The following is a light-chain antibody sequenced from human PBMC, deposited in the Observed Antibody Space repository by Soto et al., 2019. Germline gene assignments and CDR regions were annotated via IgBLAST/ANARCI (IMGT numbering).Light chain of an antibody. CDR3: QQYRSYSWT. CDR2: KAS. V-gene: IGKV1-5*03. J-gene: IGKJ1*01. CDR1: QSVSSW. Sequence: DVQLTQSPSTLSASVGDRVTITCRASQSVSSWLAWYQAKPGKAPNLLIYKASTLESGVPSRFSGSGSGTEFTLTISSLQPDDFATYYCQQYRSYSWTFGHGTKVEI.